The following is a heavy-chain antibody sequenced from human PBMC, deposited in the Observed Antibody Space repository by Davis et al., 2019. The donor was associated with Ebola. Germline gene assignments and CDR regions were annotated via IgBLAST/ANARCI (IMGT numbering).Heavy chain of an antibody. Sequence: SETLSLTCTVSGGSISSYYWRWIRQPPGKGLEWIGYIYYSGSTNYNPSLKSRVTISVDTSKNQFSLKLSSVTAADTAVYYCASTYSSGWYHFDYWGQGTLVTVSS. J-gene: IGHJ4*02. V-gene: IGHV4-59*08. CDR1: GGSISSYY. CDR2: IYYSGST. D-gene: IGHD6-19*01. CDR3: ASTYSSGWYHFDY.